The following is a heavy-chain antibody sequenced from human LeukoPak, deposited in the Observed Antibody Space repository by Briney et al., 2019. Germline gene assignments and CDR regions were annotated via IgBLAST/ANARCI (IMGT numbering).Heavy chain of an antibody. D-gene: IGHD6-6*01. V-gene: IGHV4-34*01. Sequence: SETLSLTCAVYGGSFSGYYWSWIRQPPGKGLEWIGEINHSGSTNYNPSLKSRVTTSVDTSKNQFSLKLGSVTAADTAVYYCARGLRRRAGYSSSSGLLDYWGQGTLVTVSS. CDR1: GGSFSGYY. CDR2: INHSGST. J-gene: IGHJ4*02. CDR3: ARGLRRRAGYSSSSGLLDY.